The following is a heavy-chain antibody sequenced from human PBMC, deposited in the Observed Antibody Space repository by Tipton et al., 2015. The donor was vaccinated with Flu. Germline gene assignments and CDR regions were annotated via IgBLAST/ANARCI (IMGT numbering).Heavy chain of an antibody. Sequence: VQLVQSGGGLIQPGGSLRLSCAASGFTVSSNYMSWVRQAPGKGLEWVSVTYSGDRTYSADSVKGRFTISRDNAMNSLYLQMNSLRVEDTAVYYCAREDRLVGSNCFDFWGQGTLVTVSS. CDR3: AREDRLVGSNCFDF. CDR1: GFTVSSNY. V-gene: IGHV3-53*01. CDR2: TYSGDRT. J-gene: IGHJ4*02. D-gene: IGHD1-26*01.